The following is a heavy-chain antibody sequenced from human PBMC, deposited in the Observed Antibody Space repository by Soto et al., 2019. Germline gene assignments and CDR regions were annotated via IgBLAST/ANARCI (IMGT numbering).Heavy chain of an antibody. J-gene: IGHJ6*02. D-gene: IGHD3-10*01. CDR2: INGDGSST. V-gene: IGHV3-74*01. Sequence: PGGSLRLSCAASGFTFGSYWMRWVRQGPGQGLVWVSRINGDGSSTNYADSVKGRFTISRDNAKNTLYLQVNSLSAEDTAVYYCTRAVRSGSYPFHYYALDVWGQGTTVTVSS. CDR3: TRAVRSGSYPFHYYALDV. CDR1: GFTFGSYW.